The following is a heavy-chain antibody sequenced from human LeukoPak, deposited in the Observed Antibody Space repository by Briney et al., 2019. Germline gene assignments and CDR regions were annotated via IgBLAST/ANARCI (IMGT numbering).Heavy chain of an antibody. CDR3: ARVLGYCSGGSCPYYYYYYGMDV. V-gene: IGHV4-38-2*02. CDR1: GYSISSGYY. CDR2: IYHSGST. Sequence: SETLSLTCTVSGYSISSGYYWGWIRQPPGKGLEWIGSIYHSGSTYYNPSLKSRVTISVDTSKNQFSLKLSSVTAADTAVYYCARVLGYCSGGSCPYYYYYYGMDVWGQGTTVTVSS. J-gene: IGHJ6*02. D-gene: IGHD2-15*01.